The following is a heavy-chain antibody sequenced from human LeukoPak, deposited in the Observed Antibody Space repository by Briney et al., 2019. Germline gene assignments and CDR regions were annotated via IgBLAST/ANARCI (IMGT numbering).Heavy chain of an antibody. CDR1: GYTFTAYS. V-gene: IGHV1-2*02. D-gene: IGHD2-15*01. CDR2: INPNSGGT. J-gene: IGHJ4*02. CDR3: ARAGYCSDGKCDNFDY. Sequence: ASVRVSCKAAGYTFTAYSMHWVRQAPGQGLEWMGWINPNSGGTDCAQRFQGRVTMTRDTSITMLYMEMSSLTPDDTAVYYCARAGYCSDGKCDNFDYWGQGTLVTVSS.